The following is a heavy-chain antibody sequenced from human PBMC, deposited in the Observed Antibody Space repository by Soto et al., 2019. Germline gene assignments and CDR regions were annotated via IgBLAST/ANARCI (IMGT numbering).Heavy chain of an antibody. CDR2: INPNSGGT. J-gene: IGHJ6*02. D-gene: IGHD3-9*01. Sequence: KGLEWMGWINPNSGGTNYAQKFQGWVTMTRDMSISTAYMELRRLRSDDTAVYYCASGLLNGDYYYYSGMAVRGHGTTVPVSS. V-gene: IGHV1-2*04. CDR3: ASGLLNGDYYYYSGMAV.